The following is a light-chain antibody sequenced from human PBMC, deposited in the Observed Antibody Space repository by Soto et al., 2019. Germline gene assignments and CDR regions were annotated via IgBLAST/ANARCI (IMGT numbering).Light chain of an antibody. CDR2: GNS. CDR3: QSYDSSLSGFVV. CDR1: SSNIRAGYD. Sequence: QSVLTQPPSVSGGPGQRVAISCTGSSSNIRAGYDVHWYQQLPGTAPKLLIYGNSNRPSGVPDRFSGSKSGTSASLAITGLQAEDEADYYCQSYDSSLSGFVVFGGGTKLTVL. J-gene: IGLJ2*01. V-gene: IGLV1-40*01.